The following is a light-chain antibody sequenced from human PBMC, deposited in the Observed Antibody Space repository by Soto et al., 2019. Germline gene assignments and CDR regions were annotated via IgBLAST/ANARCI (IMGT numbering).Light chain of an antibody. CDR3: QQYNHWYT. CDR2: GAS. Sequence: EIGLTQSPATLSVSPGERATLSCSASQSANNNLAWYQQKACQAPRLLIYGASTRAPGVPARFSGSGFGTEFALTISSLQSEDIAVYHCQQYNHWYTFGQGTKLEIK. CDR1: QSANNN. J-gene: IGKJ2*01. V-gene: IGKV3-15*01.